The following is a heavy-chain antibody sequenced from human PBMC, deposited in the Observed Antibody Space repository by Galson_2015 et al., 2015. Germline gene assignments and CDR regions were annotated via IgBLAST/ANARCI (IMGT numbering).Heavy chain of an antibody. V-gene: IGHV1-2*06. CDR2: INPNSGGT. Sequence: SVKVSCKASGYTFTGYYMHWVRQAPGQGLEWMGRINPNSGGTNYAQKFQGRVTMTRDTSISTAYMELSRLRSDDTAVYYCARGLHGGVVVAALDYWGQGTLVTVSS. D-gene: IGHD2-15*01. CDR1: GYTFTGYY. J-gene: IGHJ4*02. CDR3: ARGLHGGVVVAALDY.